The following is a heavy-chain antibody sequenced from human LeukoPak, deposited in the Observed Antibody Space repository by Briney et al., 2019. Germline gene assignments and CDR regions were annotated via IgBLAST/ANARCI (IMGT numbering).Heavy chain of an antibody. CDR1: GFTFTDYW. V-gene: IGHV3-74*01. CDR3: ARGYYDSSGPTTLY. J-gene: IGHJ4*02. CDR2: ISSDGITT. D-gene: IGHD3-22*01. Sequence: GGSLRLSCAASGFTFTDYWMHWVRQAPGRGLVWISRISSDGITTNYADSVKGRFTISRDNAKNKVYLQMNSLRAEDTAFYYCARGYYDSSGPTTLYWGQGTLVTVSS.